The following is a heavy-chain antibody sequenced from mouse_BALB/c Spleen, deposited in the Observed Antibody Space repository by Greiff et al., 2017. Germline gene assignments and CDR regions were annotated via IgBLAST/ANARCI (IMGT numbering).Heavy chain of an antibody. CDR3: ARAYGNYAMDY. V-gene: IGHV5-15*02. D-gene: IGHD2-1*01. CDR1: GFTFSDYG. J-gene: IGHJ4*01. CDR2: ISNLAYSI. Sequence: EVMLVESGGGLVQPGGSRKLSCAASGFTFSDYGMAWVRQAPGEGPGWVAFISNLAYSIYYADTVTGRFTISRENAKNTLYLEMSSLRSEDTAMYYCARAYGNYAMDYWGQGTSVTVSS.